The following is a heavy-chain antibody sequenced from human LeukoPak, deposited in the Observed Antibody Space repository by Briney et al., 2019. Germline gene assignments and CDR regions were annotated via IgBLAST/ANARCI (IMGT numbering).Heavy chain of an antibody. V-gene: IGHV3-23*01. J-gene: IGHJ4*02. CDR2: INCRGGTT. D-gene: IGHD3-22*01. CDR1: GFTFTTYA. Sequence: GGSLRLSCAASGFTFTTYAMNWVRQAPGKGLEWVAAINCRGGTTYYADSVKGRFTISRDNSKNKLSLQMNSLRAEDTAVYYCAKVRGAVAITFLDYWGQGTLVSVSS. CDR3: AKVRGAVAITFLDY.